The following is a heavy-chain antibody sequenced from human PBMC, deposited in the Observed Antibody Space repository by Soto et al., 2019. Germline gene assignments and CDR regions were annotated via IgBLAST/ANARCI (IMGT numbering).Heavy chain of an antibody. V-gene: IGHV3-23*01. CDR1: RFTFSNYA. D-gene: IGHD3-16*01. CDR3: AHGGFGGVPVPFDY. Sequence: PVGSLRLSCAASRFTFSNYAMNWVRQAPGKGLEWVSGIDGSGASPYYADSVKGRFTISRDNSKNTLYLQMNSLRAEDTAVYYCAHGGFGGVPVPFDYWGQGTLVTVSS. J-gene: IGHJ4*02. CDR2: IDGSGASP.